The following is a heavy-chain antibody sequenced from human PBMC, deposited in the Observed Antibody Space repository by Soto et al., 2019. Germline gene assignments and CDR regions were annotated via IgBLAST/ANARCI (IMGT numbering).Heavy chain of an antibody. V-gene: IGHV3-23*01. Sequence: PGGSLRLSCAASGFTFSSYAMSWVRQAPGKGLEWVSAISGSGGSTYYADSVKGRFTISRDNSKNTLYLQMNSLRAEDTAVYYCAKGRYDIVTGYPDHYGMDVWGQGTTVTVAS. J-gene: IGHJ6*02. CDR3: AKGRYDIVTGYPDHYGMDV. D-gene: IGHD3-9*01. CDR1: GFTFSSYA. CDR2: ISGSGGST.